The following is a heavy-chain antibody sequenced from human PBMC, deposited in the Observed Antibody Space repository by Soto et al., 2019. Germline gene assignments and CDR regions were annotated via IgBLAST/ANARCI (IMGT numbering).Heavy chain of an antibody. D-gene: IGHD6-13*01. CDR2: ISAYNGNT. CDR3: ARSHLRVAAAGKLNY. V-gene: IGHV1-18*01. CDR1: GYTFTSYG. Sequence: GPSVKVSCKASGYTFTSYGISWVRQAPGQGLEWMGWISAYNGNTNYAQKLQGRVTMTTDTSTSTAYMELRSLRSDDTAVYYCARSHLRVAAAGKLNYWGQGTPVTVSS. J-gene: IGHJ4*02.